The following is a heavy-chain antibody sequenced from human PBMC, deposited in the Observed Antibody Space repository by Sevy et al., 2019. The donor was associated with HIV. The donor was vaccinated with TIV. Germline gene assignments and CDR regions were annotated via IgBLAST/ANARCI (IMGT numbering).Heavy chain of an antibody. Sequence: GGSLRLSCAASGFTFSNSWMHWVRQVPGKGLVWVSYINSYGSTTTYADSVKGRFTISRDNAKNTVYLQMNSLRAEDTAVYYCARDSSYALDVWGQGTTVTVSS. J-gene: IGHJ6*02. CDR1: GFTFSNSW. CDR3: ARDSSYALDV. V-gene: IGHV3-74*03. CDR2: INSYGSTT.